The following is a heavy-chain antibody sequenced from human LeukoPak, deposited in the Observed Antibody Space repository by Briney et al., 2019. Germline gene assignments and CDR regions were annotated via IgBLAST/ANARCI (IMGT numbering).Heavy chain of an antibody. V-gene: IGHV4-61*05. CDR2: IYNSGST. Sequence: SETLSLTCTVSGGSISSSSYSWGWIRQPPGKGLEWIGYIYNSGSTSYNPSLRSRVTISLDTSKNQFSLKLSSVTAADTAIYYCARGVVAAAGRTFDFWGQGTLVTVSS. D-gene: IGHD6-13*01. J-gene: IGHJ4*02. CDR1: GGSISSSSYS. CDR3: ARGVVAAAGRTFDF.